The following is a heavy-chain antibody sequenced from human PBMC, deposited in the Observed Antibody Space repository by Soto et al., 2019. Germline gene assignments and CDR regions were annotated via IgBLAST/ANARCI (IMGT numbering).Heavy chain of an antibody. Sequence: SETLSLTCAVYGGSFSGYYWSWIRQPPGKGLEWIGEINHSGSTNYNPSLKSRVTISVDTSKNQFSLKLSSVTAADTAVYYCASTERYDILTGYYIGPPDWFDPWGQGTLVTVSS. CDR1: GGSFSGYY. D-gene: IGHD3-9*01. CDR3: ASTERYDILTGYYIGPPDWFDP. V-gene: IGHV4-34*01. J-gene: IGHJ5*02. CDR2: INHSGST.